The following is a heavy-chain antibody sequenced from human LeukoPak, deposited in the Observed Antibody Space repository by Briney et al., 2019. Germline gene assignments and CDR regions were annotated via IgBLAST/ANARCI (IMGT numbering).Heavy chain of an antibody. CDR1: GGSFSGYY. V-gene: IGHV4-34*01. J-gene: IGHJ6*02. CDR3: ARGARLAYYYYGMDV. Sequence: SETLSLTCAVYGGSFSGYYWSWIRQPPGKGLEWIGEINHSGSTNYNPSLKSRVTISVDTSKNQFSLKLSSVTAADTAVYYCARGARLAYYYYGMDVWGQGTTVTVSS. CDR2: INHSGST.